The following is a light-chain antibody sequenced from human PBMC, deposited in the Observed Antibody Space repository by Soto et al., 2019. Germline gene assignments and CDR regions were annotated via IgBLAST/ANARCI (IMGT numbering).Light chain of an antibody. CDR2: DAS. CDR1: QSVSSY. J-gene: IGKJ5*01. V-gene: IGKV3-11*01. Sequence: EIVLTQSPVTLSLSPGERATLPCRASQSVSSYLAWYQQRPGQAPRLLIYDASNRATGIPARFSGSGSGTDFTLTISRLEPEDFAVYYCQQYGSSITFGQGTRLEIK. CDR3: QQYGSSIT.